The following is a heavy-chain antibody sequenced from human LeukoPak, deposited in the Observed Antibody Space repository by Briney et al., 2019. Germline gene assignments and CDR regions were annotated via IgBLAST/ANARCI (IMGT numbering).Heavy chain of an antibody. CDR1: GFTVSSNY. J-gene: IGHJ6*02. V-gene: IGHV3-53*01. CDR3: ARDFGDYSSGLQNYYGMDV. CDR2: IYSGGST. D-gene: IGHD6-19*01. Sequence: PGGSLRLSCAASGFTVSSNYMSWVRQAPGKGLEWVSVIYSGGSTYYADSVKGRFTISRDNSKNTLYLQMNSLRAEDTAVYYCARDFGDYSSGLQNYYGMDVWGQGTTVTVSS.